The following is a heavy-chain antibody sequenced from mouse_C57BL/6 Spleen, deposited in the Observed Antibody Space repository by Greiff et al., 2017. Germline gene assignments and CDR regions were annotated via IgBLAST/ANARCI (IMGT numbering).Heavy chain of an antibody. J-gene: IGHJ3*01. CDR1: GYAFSSSW. Sequence: VKLMESGPELVKPGASVKISCKASGYAFSSSWMNWVKQRPGKGLEWIGRIYPGDGDTNYNGKFKGKATLTADKSSSTAYMQLSSLTSEDSAVYFCAREAALYGGFAYWGQGTLVTVSA. V-gene: IGHV1-82*01. CDR3: AREAALYGGFAY. CDR2: IYPGDGDT. D-gene: IGHD1-1*01.